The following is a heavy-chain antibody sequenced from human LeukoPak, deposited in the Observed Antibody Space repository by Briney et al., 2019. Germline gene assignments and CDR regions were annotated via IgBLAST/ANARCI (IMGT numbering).Heavy chain of an antibody. Sequence: KCGESLKISCKGSRSSFTNYWIGWVRQMPGKGLEWMGIIYPGDSDTRYSPSFQGQATISADKSISTAYLQWSSLKASDTAMYYCARHNYYDSSGYYPGLDYWGQGTLVTVSS. CDR3: ARHNYYDSSGYYPGLDY. V-gene: IGHV5-51*01. CDR1: RSSFTNYW. J-gene: IGHJ4*02. CDR2: IYPGDSDT. D-gene: IGHD3-22*01.